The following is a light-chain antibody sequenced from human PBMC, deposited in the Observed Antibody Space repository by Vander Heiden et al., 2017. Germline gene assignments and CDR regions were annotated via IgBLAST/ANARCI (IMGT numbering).Light chain of an antibody. CDR2: KDS. Sequence: SYELTQPLSVSVSPGQTARITCSGDALPKQYAYWYQQKPGQAPVLVIYKDSERPSGIPERFSGSSSGTTVTLTISGVQAEDEADYYCQSADSSGTYPVFGGGTKLTVL. J-gene: IGLJ2*01. V-gene: IGLV3-25*03. CDR1: ALPKQY. CDR3: QSADSSGTYPV.